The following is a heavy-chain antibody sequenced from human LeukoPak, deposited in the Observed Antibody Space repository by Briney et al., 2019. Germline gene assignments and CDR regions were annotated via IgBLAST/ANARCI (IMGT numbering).Heavy chain of an antibody. Sequence: SETLPLTCTFTGGSISSSNFYWGWIRQPPGKGLEWIGTISYSGSTYYNPSLKSRVTISVDTSKNQFSLKLSSVTAADMAVYYCARSRGRSYGSWGQGTLVTVSS. CDR3: ARSRGRSYGS. CDR1: GGSISSSNFY. D-gene: IGHD5-18*01. CDR2: ISYSGST. V-gene: IGHV4-39*01. J-gene: IGHJ4*02.